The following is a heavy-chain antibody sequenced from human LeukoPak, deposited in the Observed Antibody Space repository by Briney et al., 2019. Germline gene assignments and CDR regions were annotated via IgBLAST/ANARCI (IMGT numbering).Heavy chain of an antibody. CDR2: INPDSGGT. V-gene: IGHV1-2*06. CDR3: ARRDYYDT. Sequence: ASVKVSCKASGYTFIGYYLQWVRQAPGQGLEWMGRINPDSGGTNYAQKFQGRVTVTRDTSVSTAYMELSSLRSDDTAMYYCARRDYYDTWGQGTLVTVSS. J-gene: IGHJ4*02. D-gene: IGHD3-22*01. CDR1: GYTFIGYY.